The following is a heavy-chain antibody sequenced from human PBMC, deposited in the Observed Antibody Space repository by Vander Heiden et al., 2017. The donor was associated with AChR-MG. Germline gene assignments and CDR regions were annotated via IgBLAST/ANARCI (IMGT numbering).Heavy chain of an antibody. J-gene: IGHJ4*02. D-gene: IGHD3-10*01. Sequence: QLQLQESGSGLVQPSQTLSLTCAVSGGSISSGGYSWSWIRQPPGKGLEWIGYIYHSGSTYYNPALKSRVTISVDRSKNKFSLKLRSVTAADTAVYYCARGYYGSGYFDYWGQGTLVTVSS. V-gene: IGHV4-30-2*01. CDR1: GGSISSGGYS. CDR3: ARGYYGSGYFDY. CDR2: IYHSGST.